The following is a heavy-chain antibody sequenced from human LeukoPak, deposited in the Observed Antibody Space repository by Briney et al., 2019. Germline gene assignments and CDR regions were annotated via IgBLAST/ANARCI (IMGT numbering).Heavy chain of an antibody. CDR3: AREMYYYGSGSQEYYYYMDV. CDR1: GGSISSSSYY. D-gene: IGHD3-10*01. Sequence: SETLSLTCTVSGGSISSSSYYWGWIRQPPGKGLEWIGSIYYSGSTHYNSSLKSRLTISVDTSKNQFSLKLISVTAADAAVYFCAREMYYYGSGSQEYYYYMDVWGKGTTVTVSS. J-gene: IGHJ6*03. V-gene: IGHV4-39*07. CDR2: IYYSGST.